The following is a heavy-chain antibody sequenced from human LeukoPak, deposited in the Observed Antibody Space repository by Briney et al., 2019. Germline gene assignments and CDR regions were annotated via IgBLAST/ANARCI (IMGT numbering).Heavy chain of an antibody. D-gene: IGHD1-26*01. Sequence: GGSLRISCAASGFTFDDYSMYWVRQGQGKGLEWVSLISWEGSNKFYADSVKGRFTISRDNRKNTLYLQMNSLRTEDTGFYYCGKDLGYSGSHGTIDYWGQGTLVTVSS. CDR2: ISWEGSNK. CDR1: GFTFDDYS. J-gene: IGHJ4*02. CDR3: GKDLGYSGSHGTIDY. V-gene: IGHV3-43*01.